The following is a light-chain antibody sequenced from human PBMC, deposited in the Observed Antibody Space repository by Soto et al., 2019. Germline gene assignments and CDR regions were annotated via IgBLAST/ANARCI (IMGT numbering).Light chain of an antibody. CDR1: QTISSY. V-gene: IGKV1-39*01. J-gene: IGKJ2*01. CDR3: QQTFSTPHT. Sequence: DIRMTQSPASLSASVGDRVSITCRASQTISSYLNWYQQKPGAAPKLLIYSASTLQSGVPSRFSGSGFGTEYTLTISSLQPADFAIYYCQQTFSTPHTVGQGTRVDIK. CDR2: SAS.